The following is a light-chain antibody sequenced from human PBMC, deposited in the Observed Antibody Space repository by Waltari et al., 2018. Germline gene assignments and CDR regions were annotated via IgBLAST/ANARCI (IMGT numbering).Light chain of an antibody. CDR1: ISDIGQYNL. J-gene: IGLJ3*02. CDR3: CSYAGSAISV. V-gene: IGLV2-23*02. CDR2: DVN. Sequence: QPALTHTAAVSGSPGQSITISCSGTISDIGQYNLVSWYQQHPGKAPTLIIYDVNKRPSGVSNRFSGSKSGNTAFLTISGLQTADEADYYCCSYAGSAISVFGGGTKLTVL.